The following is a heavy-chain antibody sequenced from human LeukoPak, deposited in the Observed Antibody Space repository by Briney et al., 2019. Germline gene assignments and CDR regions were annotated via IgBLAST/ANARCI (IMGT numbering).Heavy chain of an antibody. Sequence: GGSLRLSCAASGFTFSTYDMNWVRQAPGKGLEWVSSISTTSRYIYYADSVRGRFTISRDNARNSLYLQMNSLRAEDTALYYCATMHCTGGGDSSIRMGASQIWGQGTMFTVSS. CDR1: GFTFSTYD. CDR2: ISTTSRYI. J-gene: IGHJ3*02. V-gene: IGHV3-21*01. D-gene: IGHD2-8*02. CDR3: ATMHCTGGGDSSIRMGASQI.